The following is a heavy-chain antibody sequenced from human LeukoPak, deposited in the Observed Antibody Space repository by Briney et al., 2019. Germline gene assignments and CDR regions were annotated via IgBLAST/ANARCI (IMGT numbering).Heavy chain of an antibody. Sequence: GGSLRLSCAAAGFTFSSYAVHWVRQAPGKGLEWVANIKHDGSEKYYVDSMKGRFTISRDNAKKSLYLQMNSLRAEDTAVYYCARGGGSYYGSGSHDYWGQGTLVTVSS. D-gene: IGHD3-10*01. J-gene: IGHJ4*02. V-gene: IGHV3-7*01. CDR3: ARGGGSYYGSGSHDY. CDR2: IKHDGSEK. CDR1: GFTFSSYA.